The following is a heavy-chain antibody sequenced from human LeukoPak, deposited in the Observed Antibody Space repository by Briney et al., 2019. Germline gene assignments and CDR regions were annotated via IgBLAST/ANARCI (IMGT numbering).Heavy chain of an antibody. CDR1: GYSITTGYY. D-gene: IGHD6-13*01. Sequence: SETLSLTCTVFGYSITTGYYWGWIRQPPGKGLEWNGSIYHSGSTFYNPSLKSRVTISVDTSKNQFSLKLSSVTAADTAVYYCASPKLAGYYFDYWGQGTLVTVSS. CDR2: IYHSGST. V-gene: IGHV4-38-2*02. J-gene: IGHJ4*02. CDR3: ASPKLAGYYFDY.